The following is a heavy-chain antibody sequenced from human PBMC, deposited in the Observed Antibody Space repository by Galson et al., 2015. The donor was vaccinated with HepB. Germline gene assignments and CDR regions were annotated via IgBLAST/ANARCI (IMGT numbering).Heavy chain of an antibody. CDR3: ARRGGSTWFPGSGYFDL. Sequence: LRLSCAASGFRFGNYWMHWVRQVPGKELEWISRINSYGNDIKYADSVRGRFATSRDNAKNILYLQMYSLGAEDTGLYYCARRGGSTWFPGSGYFDLWGRGSLVTVSS. D-gene: IGHD2-2*01. CDR2: INSYGNDI. CDR1: GFRFGNYW. J-gene: IGHJ2*01. V-gene: IGHV3-74*03.